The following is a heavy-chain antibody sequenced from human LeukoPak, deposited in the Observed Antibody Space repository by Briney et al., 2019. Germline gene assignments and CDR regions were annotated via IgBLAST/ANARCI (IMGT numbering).Heavy chain of an antibody. CDR1: GFSFASYA. V-gene: IGHV3-23*01. J-gene: IGHJ5*02. CDR3: AKDLRQSGYSTWIDP. Sequence: GGSLRLSCAASGFSFASYAMTWVRQAPGKGLAWVSAISGSGSTTYYADSVKGRFTISRDNSKNTLYLQMNSLRADDTAVYYCAKDLRQSGYSTWIDPWGQGTLVTVSS. D-gene: IGHD3-3*01. CDR2: ISGSGSTT.